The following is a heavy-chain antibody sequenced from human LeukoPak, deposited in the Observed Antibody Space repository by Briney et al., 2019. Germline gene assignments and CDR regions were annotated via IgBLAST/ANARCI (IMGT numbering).Heavy chain of an antibody. D-gene: IGHD4-11*01. CDR2: TSDYNGNT. V-gene: IGHV1-18*01. J-gene: IGHJ5*02. CDR3: ARDLYRDSLPVSWFDP. Sequence: ASVKVSCKASGYTFTSYGISWVRQAPGQGREWMGWTSDYNGNTNYAQKLQGRVTMTTDTSTSTAYMELRSLRSDDTAVYYCARDLYRDSLPVSWFDPWGQGSLVTVSS. CDR1: GYTFTSYG.